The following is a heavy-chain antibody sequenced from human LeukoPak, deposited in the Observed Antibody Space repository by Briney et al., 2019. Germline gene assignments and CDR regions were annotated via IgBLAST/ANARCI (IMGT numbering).Heavy chain of an antibody. CDR1: GYTFTGYY. J-gene: IGHJ3*02. D-gene: IGHD3-9*01. CDR3: ASLPFILTGYFDAFDI. V-gene: IGHV1-2*02. Sequence: ASVKVSCKASGYTFTGYYMHWVRQAPGQGLEWMGWINPNSGGTNYAQKFQGRVTMTRDTSISTAYMELSRLRSDDTAVYYCASLPFILTGYFDAFDIWGQGTMVTVSS. CDR2: INPNSGGT.